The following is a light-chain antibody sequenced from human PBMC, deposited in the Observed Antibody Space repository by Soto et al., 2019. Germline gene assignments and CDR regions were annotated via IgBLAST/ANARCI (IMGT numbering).Light chain of an antibody. CDR3: TSYASSSTDVV. CDR2: DVN. V-gene: IGLV2-14*01. Sequence: QSALTQPASVSGSPGQSITLSCTGTSSDIGGYDFVSWYQRYPGKAPKLIIYDVNKRPSGVSNRFSGSKSGNTASLTISGLQAEDEADYYCTSYASSSTDVVFGAGTKVTVL. J-gene: IGLJ2*01. CDR1: SSDIGGYDF.